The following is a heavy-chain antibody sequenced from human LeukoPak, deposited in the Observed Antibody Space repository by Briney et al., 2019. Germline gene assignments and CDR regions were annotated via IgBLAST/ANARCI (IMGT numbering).Heavy chain of an antibody. CDR3: ARDRQLELPYYYYYYYMDV. CDR2: INPSGGSP. D-gene: IGHD1-7*01. V-gene: IGHV1-46*01. J-gene: IGHJ6*03. CDR1: GYTFTSYY. Sequence: ASVKVSCKASGYTFTSYYMHWVRQAPGQGLEWMGIINPSGGSPSYAQKFQGRVTMTRDMSTSTVYMELSSLRSEDTAVYYCARDRQLELPYYYYYYYMDVWGKGTTVTVSS.